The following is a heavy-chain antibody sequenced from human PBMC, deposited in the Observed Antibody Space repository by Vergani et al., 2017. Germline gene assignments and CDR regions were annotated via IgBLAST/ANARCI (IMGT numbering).Heavy chain of an antibody. Sequence: QVQLQQWGAGLLKPSETLSLTCAVSGGSFSGYYWRWIRQPPGKGLEWIGEINHSGSTNYNPCLKSRVTISVDTSKNQFSRKLSAGTAADTAVYYCASGGKRTYYYGSGSYSESYYYGMDVWGQGTTVTVSS. CDR1: GGSFSGYY. V-gene: IGHV4-34*01. CDR2: INHSGST. J-gene: IGHJ6*02. CDR3: ASGGKRTYYYGSGSYSESYYYGMDV. D-gene: IGHD3-10*01.